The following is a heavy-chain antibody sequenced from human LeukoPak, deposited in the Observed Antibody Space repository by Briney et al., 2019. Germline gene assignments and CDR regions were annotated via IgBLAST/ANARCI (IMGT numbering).Heavy chain of an antibody. V-gene: IGHV3-30-3*01. D-gene: IGHD4-11*01. J-gene: IGHJ4*02. CDR2: ISYDGGNK. CDR1: GFTFNSYA. CDR3: AREFTGLDY. Sequence: GGSLRLSCAASGFTFNSYAMHWVRQAPGKGLEWVAVISYDGGNKYYADSVKGRFTISRDNSKNTPYLQMNSLRADDTAVYFCAREFTGLDYWGQGTLVTVSS.